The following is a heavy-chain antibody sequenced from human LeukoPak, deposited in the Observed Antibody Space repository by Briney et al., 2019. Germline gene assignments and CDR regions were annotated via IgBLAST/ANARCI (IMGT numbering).Heavy chain of an antibody. V-gene: IGHV1-2*02. CDR3: SREDY. CDR1: GYTFTGYY. J-gene: IGHJ4*02. Sequence: GASVKVSCKASGYTFTGYYPHWVRQAPGQGLEWVGWINPNSGGTNYAQKFQGRVTMTRDTSITTVYMELSRLRSDDTTVYYCSREDYWGQGTLVTVSS. CDR2: INPNSGGT.